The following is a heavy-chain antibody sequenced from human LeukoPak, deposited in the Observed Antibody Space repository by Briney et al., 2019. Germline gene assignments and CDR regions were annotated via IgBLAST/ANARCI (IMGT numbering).Heavy chain of an antibody. CDR1: GGPFSGYY. V-gene: IGHV4-34*01. D-gene: IGHD3-22*01. Sequence: SETLSLTCAVYGGPFSGYYWSWIRQPPGKGLEWIGEINHSGSTNYNPSLKSRVTISVDTSKNQFSLKLSSVTAADTAVYYCAGYQNYYDSSGYYRIDAFDIWGQGTMVTVSS. CDR2: INHSGST. J-gene: IGHJ3*02. CDR3: AGYQNYYDSSGYYRIDAFDI.